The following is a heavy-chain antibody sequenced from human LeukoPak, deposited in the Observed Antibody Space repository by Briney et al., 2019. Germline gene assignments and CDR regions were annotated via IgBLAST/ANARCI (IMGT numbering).Heavy chain of an antibody. J-gene: IGHJ4*02. CDR2: ISRSGVAT. CDR1: GFTFTSFA. CDR3: AKRSHDGSTPYYEVQLDY. Sequence: PGGSLRLSCAASGFTFTSFAMSWVRQAPGKGLEWVSTISRSGVATYYANSVKGRFTISRDNSKNTVYVQMNSLRAEDTAIYYCAKRSHDGSTPYYEVQLDYWGQGTLVTVSS. D-gene: IGHD3-22*01. V-gene: IGHV3-23*01.